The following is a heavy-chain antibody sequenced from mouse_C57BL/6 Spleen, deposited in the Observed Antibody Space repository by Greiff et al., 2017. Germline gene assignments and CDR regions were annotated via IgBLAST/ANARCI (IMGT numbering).Heavy chain of an antibody. D-gene: IGHD2-3*01. CDR3: ARGPLYSYYLDC. CDR1: GYTFTSYW. J-gene: IGHJ2*01. Sequence: QVQLQQPGAELVMPGASVKLSCKASGYTFTSYWMHWVKQRPGQGLEWIGEIDPSDSYTNYNQKFKGKSTLTVDKSSSTAYMQLSSLTSEDSAVYYCARGPLYSYYLDCWGQGPTLTVSS. V-gene: IGHV1-69*01. CDR2: IDPSDSYT.